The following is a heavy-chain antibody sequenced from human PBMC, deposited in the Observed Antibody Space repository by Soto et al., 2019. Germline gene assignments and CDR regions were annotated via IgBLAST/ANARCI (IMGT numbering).Heavy chain of an antibody. CDR3: ARVVPGAEAWFGP. Sequence: ASVKVSCKTSGYTFSNYGITWVRQAPGQPLEWLGWISLYSDGTNYAQRFQGRVSMTTDTSTTTAYMELRSLRSDDTAVYYCARVVPGAEAWFGPWGQGTLVTVSS. V-gene: IGHV1-18*01. CDR1: GYTFSNYG. J-gene: IGHJ5*02. D-gene: IGHD2-2*01. CDR2: ISLYSDGT.